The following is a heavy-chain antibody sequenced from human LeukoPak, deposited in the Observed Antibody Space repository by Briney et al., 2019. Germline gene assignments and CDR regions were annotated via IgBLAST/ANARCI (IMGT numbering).Heavy chain of an antibody. CDR1: GFTFSSYA. D-gene: IGHD2-2*01. Sequence: GGSLRLSCAASGFTFSSYAMHWVRQAPGKGLEYVSAVSSNGGSTYYANSVKGRFTISRDNSKNTLYLQMGSLRAEGMAVYYCTRGINYAYDYWGQGTLVTVSS. J-gene: IGHJ4*02. V-gene: IGHV3-64*01. CDR2: VSSNGGST. CDR3: TRGINYAYDY.